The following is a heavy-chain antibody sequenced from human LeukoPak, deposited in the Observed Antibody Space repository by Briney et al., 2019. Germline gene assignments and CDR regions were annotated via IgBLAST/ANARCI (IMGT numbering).Heavy chain of an antibody. CDR3: ARDQYYYASSGYYYYYYGMDV. D-gene: IGHD3-22*01. V-gene: IGHV4-59*01. Sequence: PSETLSLTCTVSGGSLSSYYWSWVRQPPGKGLEGMGYIYYSGRTNYNPSLMSRVTISVDTSKNQFSLKLSSVTAADTAVYYCARDQYYYASSGYYYYYYGMDVWGQGTTVTVSS. CDR2: IYYSGRT. CDR1: GGSLSSYY. J-gene: IGHJ6*02.